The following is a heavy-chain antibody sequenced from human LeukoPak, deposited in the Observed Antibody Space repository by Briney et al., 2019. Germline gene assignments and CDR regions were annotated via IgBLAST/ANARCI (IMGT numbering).Heavy chain of an antibody. V-gene: IGHV4-59*11. CDR2: VYYSGST. CDR3: ARGPYNYYMDV. Sequence: SATLSLTCAVSGGSINSHYWSWIRQSPGKGLEWIGYVYYSGSTSYNPSLKSRVTISVDRSKNQFSLKLSSVTAADTAVYYCARGPYNYYMDVWGKGTTVTVSS. J-gene: IGHJ6*03. CDR1: GGSINSHY.